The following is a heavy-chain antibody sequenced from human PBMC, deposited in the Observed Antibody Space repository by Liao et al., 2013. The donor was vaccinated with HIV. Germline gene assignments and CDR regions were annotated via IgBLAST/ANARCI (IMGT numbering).Heavy chain of an antibody. CDR1: GGSISSGDFY. Sequence: QVHLQESGPGLVKPSQTLSLTCTVSGGSISSGDFYWSWIRQPTGEGLEWLGRISASGTTNYNSSLKSRVTISVDSSNYQFSISLTSVTAADTGVYYCAREMGGKWGGYFDFWGRGTLVIVSS. J-gene: IGHJ2*01. CDR2: ISASGTT. D-gene: IGHD1-26*01. CDR3: AREMGGKWGGYFDF. V-gene: IGHV4-61*02.